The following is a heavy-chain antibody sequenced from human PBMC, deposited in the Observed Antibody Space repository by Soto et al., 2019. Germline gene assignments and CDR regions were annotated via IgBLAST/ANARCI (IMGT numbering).Heavy chain of an antibody. J-gene: IGHJ4*02. V-gene: IGHV3-7*03. CDR3: VRSQLVLDY. D-gene: IGHD6-6*01. Sequence: EVQLVESGGGLVQPGGSLRLSCADSGFTFIDYWMTWVRQAPGKGLEWVASIKQDGSEKGYVDSVKGRFTISRDNAKNSLFLQINSLRREDTAVYYCVRSQLVLDYWGQGSLVTVSS. CDR1: GFTFIDYW. CDR2: IKQDGSEK.